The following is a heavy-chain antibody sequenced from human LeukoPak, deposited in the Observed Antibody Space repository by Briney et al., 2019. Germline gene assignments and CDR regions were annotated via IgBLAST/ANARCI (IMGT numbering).Heavy chain of an antibody. D-gene: IGHD3-10*01. CDR2: IYHSGST. Sequence: PSETLSLTCTVSGGSISSGGYYWSWIRQPPGKGLEWIGYIYHSGSTYYNPSLKSRVTISVDRSKNQFSLKLSSVTAADTAVYYCARAGWILGSGSYGAFDIWGQGTMVTVSS. J-gene: IGHJ3*02. CDR3: ARAGWILGSGSYGAFDI. CDR1: GGSISSGGYY. V-gene: IGHV4-30-2*01.